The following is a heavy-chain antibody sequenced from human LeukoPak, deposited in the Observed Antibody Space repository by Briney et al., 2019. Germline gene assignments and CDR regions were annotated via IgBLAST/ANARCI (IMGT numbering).Heavy chain of an antibody. J-gene: IGHJ4*02. CDR1: GFTFSSYG. CDR3: ANRDIYCSSTSCSWYFDY. V-gene: IGHV3-30*02. CDR2: IRYDGSNK. D-gene: IGHD2-2*01. Sequence: GGSLRLSCAASGFTFSSYGMHWVRQAPGKGLEWVAFIRYDGSNKYYADSVKGRFTISRDNSKNTLYLQMNSLRAEDTAVYYCANRDIYCSSTSCSWYFDYWGQGTLVTVSS.